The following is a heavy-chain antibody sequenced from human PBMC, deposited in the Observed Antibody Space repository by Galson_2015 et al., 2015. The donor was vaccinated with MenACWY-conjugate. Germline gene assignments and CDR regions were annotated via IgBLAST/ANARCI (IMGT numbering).Heavy chain of an antibody. CDR2: IRGDGSVT. CDR1: GFKFHTYW. D-gene: IGHD3-3*02. Sequence: PLRLCVAASGFKFHTYWMTWVRQAPGKGLEWVANIRGDGSVTHYADYVPGRVTIPRDTTKHSLYPQMNSLRAEDTAAYYCARDLAPYISVWYDAFDIWGQGTMLTVSS. CDR3: ARDLAPYISVWYDAFDI. J-gene: IGHJ3*02. V-gene: IGHV3-7*03.